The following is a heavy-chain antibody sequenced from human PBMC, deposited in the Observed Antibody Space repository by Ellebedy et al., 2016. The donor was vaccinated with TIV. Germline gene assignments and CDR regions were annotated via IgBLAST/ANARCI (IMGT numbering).Heavy chain of an antibody. CDR3: ARIPWDNTAMANFDY. Sequence: SVKVSCXASGGTFSSYAISWVRQAPGQGLEWMGGIIPIFGTANYAQKFQGRVTITADESTSTAYMELSSLRSEDTAVYYCARIPWDNTAMANFDYWGQGTLVTVSS. CDR1: GGTFSSYA. D-gene: IGHD5-18*01. V-gene: IGHV1-69*13. J-gene: IGHJ4*02. CDR2: IIPIFGTA.